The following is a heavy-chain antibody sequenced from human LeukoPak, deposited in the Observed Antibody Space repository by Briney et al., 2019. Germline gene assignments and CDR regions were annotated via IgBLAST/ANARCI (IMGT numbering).Heavy chain of an antibody. V-gene: IGHV3-66*01. Sequence: GGSLRLSCAASGFTVSSTYMSWVRQAPGKGLEWVSVLYSDDIXYXXXSVXGRFFISRDNSKSMLYLQMNSLRVEDTAMYYCARRLSTGYYEFWGQGTLVTVSS. CDR2: LYSDDIX. J-gene: IGHJ4*02. D-gene: IGHD3-9*01. CDR3: ARRLSTGYYEF. CDR1: GFTVSSTY.